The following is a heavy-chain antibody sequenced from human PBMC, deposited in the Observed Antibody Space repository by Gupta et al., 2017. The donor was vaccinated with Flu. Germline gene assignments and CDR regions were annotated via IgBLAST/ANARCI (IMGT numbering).Heavy chain of an antibody. CDR3: ARDSRLTMIVVVDYFDY. J-gene: IGHJ4*02. Sequence: EVQLVESGGGLVKPGGSLRTSCGASGFTFSSYSMNWVRPAPGKGLEWVSSISSSSSYIYYADSVKGRFTISRDNAKNSLYLQMNSLRAEDTAVYYCARDSRLTMIVVVDYFDYWGQGTLVTVSS. CDR1: GFTFSSYS. D-gene: IGHD3-22*01. V-gene: IGHV3-21*01. CDR2: ISSSSSYI.